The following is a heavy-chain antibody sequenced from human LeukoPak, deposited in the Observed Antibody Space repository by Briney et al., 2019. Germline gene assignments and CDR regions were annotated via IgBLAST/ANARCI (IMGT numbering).Heavy chain of an antibody. V-gene: IGHV3-30*04. D-gene: IGHD6-19*01. CDR2: ISYDGSNK. CDR1: GFTFSSYA. CDR3: ARELAVAGGGGY. Sequence: PGGSLRLSCAASGFTFSSYAMHWVRQAPGKGLEWVAVISYDGSNKYYADSVKGRFTISRDNSKNTLYLQMNSLRAEDTAVYYCARELAVAGGGGYWGQGTLVTVSS. J-gene: IGHJ4*02.